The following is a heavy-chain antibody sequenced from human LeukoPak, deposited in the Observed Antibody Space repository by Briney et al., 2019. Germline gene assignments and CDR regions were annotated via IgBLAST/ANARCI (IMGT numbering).Heavy chain of an antibody. J-gene: IGHJ4*02. V-gene: IGHV4-34*01. Sequence: SETLSLTCAVYGGSFSGDFWSWIRQSPGKGLEWIGEINHSGSTNYNPSLKSRVTISVDTSKNQFSLKLSSVTAADTAVYYCARASHDYGDYSHFDYWGQGTLVTVSS. CDR2: INHSGST. CDR1: GGSFSGDF. D-gene: IGHD4-17*01. CDR3: ARASHDYGDYSHFDY.